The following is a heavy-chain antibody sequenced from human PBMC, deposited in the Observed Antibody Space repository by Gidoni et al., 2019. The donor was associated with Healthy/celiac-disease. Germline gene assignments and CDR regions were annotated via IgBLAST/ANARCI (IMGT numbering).Heavy chain of an antibody. CDR1: GFTFSSYS. CDR2: ISSSSSYI. CDR3: AREFLDTAMGDYYYYGMDV. Sequence: EVQLVESGGGLVKPGGSLRLSCAASGFTFSSYSMNWVRQAPGKGLEWVSSISSSSSYIYYADSVKGRFTISRDNAQNSLYLQMHSLRAEDTAVYYCAREFLDTAMGDYYYYGMDVWGQGTTVTVSS. D-gene: IGHD5-18*01. J-gene: IGHJ6*02. V-gene: IGHV3-21*01.